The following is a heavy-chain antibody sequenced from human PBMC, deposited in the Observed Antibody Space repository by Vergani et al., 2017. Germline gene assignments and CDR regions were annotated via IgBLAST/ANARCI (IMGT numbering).Heavy chain of an antibody. CDR2: ISSSGSTI. Sequence: VQLVESGGGLVQPGGSLRLSCAASGFTFSSYDMNWVRQAPGKGLEWVSYISSSGSTIYYADSVKGRFTISRDNAKNSLYLQMNSLRAEDTAVYYCARDSNVAAGLYCYYYGMDVWGQGTTVTVSS. CDR3: ARDSNVAAGLYCYYYGMDV. D-gene: IGHD2-15*01. V-gene: IGHV3-48*03. J-gene: IGHJ6*02. CDR1: GFTFSSYD.